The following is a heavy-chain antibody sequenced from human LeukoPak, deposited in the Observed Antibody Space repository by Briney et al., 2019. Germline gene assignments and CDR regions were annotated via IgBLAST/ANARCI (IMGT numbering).Heavy chain of an antibody. CDR2: IYYSGST. D-gene: IGHD3-22*01. Sequence: SETLSLTCTVSGGSISSYYWSWIRQPPGEGLEWIGYIYYSGSTNYNPSLKSRVTISVDTSKNQFSLKLSSVTAADTAVYYCARHSYSYDSSGYCYEWAFDIWGQGTMVTVSS. V-gene: IGHV4-59*08. CDR3: ARHSYSYDSSGYCYEWAFDI. J-gene: IGHJ3*02. CDR1: GGSISSYY.